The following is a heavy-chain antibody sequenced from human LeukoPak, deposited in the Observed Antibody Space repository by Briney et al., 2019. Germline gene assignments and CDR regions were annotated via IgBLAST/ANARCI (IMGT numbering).Heavy chain of an antibody. CDR2: ISAYNGNT. CDR1: GYTFTSYG. CDR3: ARAKQQLGSGYYYYGMDV. V-gene: IGHV1-18*04. D-gene: IGHD6-13*01. Sequence: VKVSCKASGYTFTSYGISWVRQAPGQGLEWMGWISAYNGNTNYAQKLQGRVTMTTDTSTSTAYMELRSLRSDDTAVYYCARAKQQLGSGYYYYGMDVWGKGTAVTVSS. J-gene: IGHJ6*04.